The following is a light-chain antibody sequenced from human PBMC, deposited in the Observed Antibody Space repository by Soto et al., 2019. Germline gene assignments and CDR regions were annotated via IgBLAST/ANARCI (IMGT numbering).Light chain of an antibody. J-gene: IGLJ2*01. V-gene: IGLV2-14*01. CDR1: SSDVGAYKF. CDR3: SSYTNNTTLV. CDR2: EVT. Sequence: QSALAQPSSVSVSPGQPITISCTGTSSDVGAYKFVSWYQHHPGRAPKLIIFEVTNRPSGVSSRFSGSKSGNTASLTISRLLPEDEADYYCSSYTNNTTLVFGGGTKVTVL.